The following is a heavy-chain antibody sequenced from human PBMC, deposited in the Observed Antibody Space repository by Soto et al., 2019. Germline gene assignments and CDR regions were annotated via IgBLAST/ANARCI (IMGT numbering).Heavy chain of an antibody. D-gene: IGHD5-12*01. CDR1: GYSFTNYW. CDR3: ARHSGNNYYFAY. J-gene: IGHJ4*02. V-gene: IGHV5-10-1*01. CDR2: IDPSDSYT. Sequence: PGESLKISCKGSGYSFTNYWISWVRQMPGKGLEWMGRIDPSDSYTNYSPAFQGHVTISADKSISTAYLQWSSLKASDTAMFYCARHSGNNYYFAYWGQGALVTVSS.